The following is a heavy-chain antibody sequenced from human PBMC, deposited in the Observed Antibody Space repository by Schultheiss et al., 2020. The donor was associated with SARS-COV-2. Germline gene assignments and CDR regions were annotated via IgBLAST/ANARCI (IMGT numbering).Heavy chain of an antibody. CDR2: ISYDGSYK. J-gene: IGHJ4*02. V-gene: IGHV3-30*07. CDR1: GFTFNTYS. CDR3: ARTLSDFWSGYPDY. Sequence: GESLKISCAASGFTFNTYSMHWVRQAPGKGLEWVAVISYDGSYKYYADSVKGRFTISRDNSKNTLYLQMNSLRAEDTAVYYCARTLSDFWSGYPDYWGQGTLVTVSS. D-gene: IGHD3-3*01.